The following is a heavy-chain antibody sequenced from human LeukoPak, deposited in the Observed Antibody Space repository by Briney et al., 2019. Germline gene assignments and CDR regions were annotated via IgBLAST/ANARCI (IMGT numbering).Heavy chain of an antibody. CDR3: ARGSDGYNVFDY. J-gene: IGHJ4*02. Sequence: SETLSLTCAVYIESFSGYHWNWIRQPPGKGLEWIGSIYYSGSTYYNPSLKSRVTISVDTSKNQFSLKLSSVTAADTAVYYCARGSDGYNVFDYWGQGTLVTVSS. CDR1: IESFSGYH. V-gene: IGHV4-34*01. CDR2: IYYSGST. D-gene: IGHD5-24*01.